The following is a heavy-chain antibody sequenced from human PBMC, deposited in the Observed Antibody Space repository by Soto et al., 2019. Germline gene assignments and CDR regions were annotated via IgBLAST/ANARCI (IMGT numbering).Heavy chain of an antibody. Sequence: QVQLVQSGAEVKKPGSSVKVSCKASGGTFSSYAISWVRQAPGQGLEWMGGIIPIFGTANYAQKFQGRVTXXAXDXXSTAYMELSSLRSEDTAVYYCARGGLWTTVTHFDYWGKGTLVTVSS. CDR1: GGTFSSYA. V-gene: IGHV1-69*12. CDR2: IIPIFGTA. J-gene: IGHJ4*02. CDR3: ARGGLWTTVTHFDY. D-gene: IGHD4-17*01.